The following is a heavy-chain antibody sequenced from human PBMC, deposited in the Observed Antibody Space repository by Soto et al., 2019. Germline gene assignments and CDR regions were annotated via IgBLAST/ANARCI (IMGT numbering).Heavy chain of an antibody. CDR3: ARGPSYDILTGYYLYYYYSGMDV. J-gene: IGHJ6*02. CDR1: GYTFTSYD. D-gene: IGHD3-9*01. V-gene: IGHV1-8*01. CDR2: MNPNSGNT. Sequence: ASVKVSCKASGYTFTSYDINWVRQATGQGLEWMGWMNPNSGNTGYAQKFQGRVTMTRNTSISTAYMELSSLRSEDTAVYYCARGPSYDILTGYYLYYYYSGMDVWGQGTTVTVSS.